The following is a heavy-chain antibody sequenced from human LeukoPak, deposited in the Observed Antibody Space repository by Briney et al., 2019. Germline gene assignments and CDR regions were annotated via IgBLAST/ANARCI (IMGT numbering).Heavy chain of an antibody. CDR1: GYTFTSYD. Sequence: GASVKVSCKASGYTFTSYDINWVRQATGQGLEWMGWMNPNSGNTGYAQKFQGRVTITRNTSISTAYMELSSLRSEDTAVYYCARGAPLYCGGDCYSSNFDYWGQGTLVTVSS. D-gene: IGHD2-21*02. CDR3: ARGAPLYCGGDCYSSNFDY. J-gene: IGHJ4*02. V-gene: IGHV1-8*03. CDR2: MNPNSGNT.